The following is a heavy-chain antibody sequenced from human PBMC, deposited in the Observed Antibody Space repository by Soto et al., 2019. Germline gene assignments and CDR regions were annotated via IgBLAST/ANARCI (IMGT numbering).Heavy chain of an antibody. J-gene: IGHJ1*01. Sequence: PGGTLRLSCAASGFTFTTCAMNWVRQAPGKGLEWVSLISGSGLSAYYADSVKGRFTISRDNSKNTLYLQMNDLRAEDTALYFCAKDQRFGNLGAEYFYLLGQCSQVTSP. CDR2: ISGSGLSA. V-gene: IGHV3-23*01. D-gene: IGHD3-10*01. CDR1: GFTFTTCA. CDR3: AKDQRFGNLGAEYFYL.